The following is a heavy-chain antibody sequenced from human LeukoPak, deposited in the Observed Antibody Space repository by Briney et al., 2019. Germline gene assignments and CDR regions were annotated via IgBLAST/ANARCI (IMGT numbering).Heavy chain of an antibody. CDR3: ARGPWGVVINPHFDY. CDR1: GGTSSSYA. Sequence: ASVKVSCKASGGTSSSYAISWVRQAPGQGLEWMGRIIPILGIANYAQKFQGRVTITADKSTSTAYMELSSLRSEDTAVYYCARGPWGVVINPHFDYWGQGTLVTVSS. CDR2: IIPILGIA. V-gene: IGHV1-69*04. J-gene: IGHJ4*02. D-gene: IGHD3-3*01.